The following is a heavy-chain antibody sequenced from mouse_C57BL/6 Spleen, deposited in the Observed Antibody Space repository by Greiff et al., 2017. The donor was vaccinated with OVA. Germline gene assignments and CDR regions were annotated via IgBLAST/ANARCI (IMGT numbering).Heavy chain of an antibody. Sequence: VQLQQSGPELVKPGASVKISCKASGYSFTGYYMNWVKQSPEKSLEWIGEINPSTGGTTYNQKFKAKATLTVDKSSSTAYMQLKSLTSEDYAVYYCARKAVVAPNAMDYWGQGTSVTVSS. D-gene: IGHD1-1*01. CDR2: INPSTGGT. CDR3: ARKAVVAPNAMDY. CDR1: GYSFTGYY. J-gene: IGHJ4*01. V-gene: IGHV1-42*01.